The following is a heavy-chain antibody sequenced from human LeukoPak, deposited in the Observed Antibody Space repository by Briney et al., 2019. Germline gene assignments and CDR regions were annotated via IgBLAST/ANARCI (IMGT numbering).Heavy chain of an antibody. CDR2: IYHSGST. J-gene: IGHJ4*02. D-gene: IGHD3-10*01. CDR1: GYSISSGYY. CDR3: ASRGPMVRGAGDY. Sequence: SETLSLTCAVSGYSISSGYYWGWIRQPPGKGLEWIGSIYHSGSTYYNPSLKSRVTISVDTSKNQFSLKLSSVTAADTAVYYCASRGPMVRGAGDYWGQGTLVTDSS. V-gene: IGHV4-38-2*01.